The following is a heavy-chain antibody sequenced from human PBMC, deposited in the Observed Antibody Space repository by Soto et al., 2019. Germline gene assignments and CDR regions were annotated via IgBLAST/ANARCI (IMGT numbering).Heavy chain of an antibody. CDR2: IKEDGSEQ. Sequence: EVQLVESGGGLVQHGGSLRLSCAASGFTFSSYWMTWVRQAPGKGLEWVAKIKEDGSEQNYVDSVKGRFTISRDNAKSSLYLQMNSLSVDDTAIYYCTRNQVKADYWGQGTLVTVSS. J-gene: IGHJ4*02. D-gene: IGHD3-22*01. CDR1: GFTFSSYW. V-gene: IGHV3-7*01. CDR3: TRNQVKADY.